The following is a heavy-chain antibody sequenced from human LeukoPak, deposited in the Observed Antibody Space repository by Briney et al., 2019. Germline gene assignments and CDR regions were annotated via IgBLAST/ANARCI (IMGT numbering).Heavy chain of an antibody. Sequence: SETLSLTCDVSGGSINSDTHYWGWVRQPPGKGLEWIGGILSTGNTFYEPSLKSRVTISVDTSKNQFSLKMNFETAADTAVYYCGRHGGNSYGFLFFDNWGQGTLVTASS. J-gene: IGHJ4*02. V-gene: IGHV4-39*01. D-gene: IGHD5-18*01. CDR1: GGSINSDTHY. CDR3: GRHGGNSYGFLFFDN. CDR2: ILSTGNT.